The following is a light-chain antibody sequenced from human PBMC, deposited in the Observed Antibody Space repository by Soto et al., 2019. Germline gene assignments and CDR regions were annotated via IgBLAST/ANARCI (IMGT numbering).Light chain of an antibody. CDR3: QQYGSSPPWT. J-gene: IGKJ1*01. Sequence: GLTQSPGTLSLSTGERATLSCRASQSVSSSYLAWYQQKPGQAPRLLIYGASTRATGIPARFSGSGSGTDFTLTISRLEPEDFAVYYCQQYGSSPPWTFGQGTKVDIK. CDR2: GAS. CDR1: QSVSSSY. V-gene: IGKV3-20*01.